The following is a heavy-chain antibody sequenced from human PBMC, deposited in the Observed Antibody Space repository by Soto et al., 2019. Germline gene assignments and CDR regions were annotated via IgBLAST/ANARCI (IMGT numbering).Heavy chain of an antibody. J-gene: IGHJ3*02. V-gene: IGHV1-18*01. D-gene: IGHD3-9*01. CDR2: ISAYNGNT. Sequence: ASVKVSCKASGYTFTSYGISWVRQAPGQGLEWMGWISAYNGNTNYAQKLQGRVTMTTDTSTSTDYMELRSLRSDDTAVYYCARDRSILTGLDAFDIWGQGTMVTVSS. CDR1: GYTFTSYG. CDR3: ARDRSILTGLDAFDI.